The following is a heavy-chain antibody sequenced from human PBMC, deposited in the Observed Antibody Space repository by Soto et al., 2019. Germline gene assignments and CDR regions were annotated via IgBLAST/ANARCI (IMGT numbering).Heavy chain of an antibody. Sequence: PGGSLRLSCAASGFTFSSCAMGWVRHAPGKGQERVSDIIDSGGSTYYADSVKGRFTISRDNSKNTLYLQMNSLIAEDTAVYYCAIGLYCTGGNCYSRRYFEYWGQGTLVTVSS. V-gene: IGHV3-23*01. D-gene: IGHD2-8*02. CDR3: AIGLYCTGGNCYSRRYFEY. CDR2: IIDSGGST. CDR1: GFTFSSCA. J-gene: IGHJ4*02.